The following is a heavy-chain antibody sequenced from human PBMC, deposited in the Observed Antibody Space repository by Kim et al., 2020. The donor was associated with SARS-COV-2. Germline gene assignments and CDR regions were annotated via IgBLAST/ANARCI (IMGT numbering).Heavy chain of an antibody. V-gene: IGHV3-48*02. J-gene: IGHJ5*02. CDR2: ITSRSDTI. CDR1: GFTFNIYS. D-gene: IGHD2-21*02. Sequence: GGSLRLSCAASGFTFNIYSMNWVRQAPGKGLEWISYITSRSDTIYYADSVKGRFTVSRDNAKNSLYLQMDSLRDEDTAVYYCARGISCGGDCNWAIWFYPGGQGTLVTVSS. CDR3: ARGISCGGDCNWAIWFYP.